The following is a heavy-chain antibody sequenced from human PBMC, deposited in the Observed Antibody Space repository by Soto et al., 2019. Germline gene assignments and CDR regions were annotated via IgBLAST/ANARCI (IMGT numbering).Heavy chain of an antibody. CDR2: INPKSGGT. J-gene: IGHJ4*02. Sequence: QVQLVQSGAEVKKPGASVKVSCKASGDTFTANYIHWVRQAPGQGFEWMGWINPKSGGTKYPQKFQGRVTVSRDTSLSTVYMTLTRLTSDDMAVYYCARDLAKGGGSAGFDYCGQVTLVNVSS. CDR1: GDTFTANY. D-gene: IGHD1-26*01. V-gene: IGHV1-2*02. CDR3: ARDLAKGGGSAGFDY.